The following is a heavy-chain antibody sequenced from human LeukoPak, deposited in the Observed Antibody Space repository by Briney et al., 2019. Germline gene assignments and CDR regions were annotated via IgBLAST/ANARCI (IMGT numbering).Heavy chain of an antibody. D-gene: IGHD3-3*01. CDR2: ISAYNGNT. CDR3: ARTPYVLGVGSALDY. Sequence: VASVKVSCKASGYTFTSYGISWVRQAPGQGLEWMGWISAYNGNTNYAQKLQGRVTMTTDTSTSTAYMELRSLRSDDTAVYYCARTPYVLGVGSALDYWGQGTLVTVSS. CDR1: GYTFTSYG. V-gene: IGHV1-18*01. J-gene: IGHJ4*02.